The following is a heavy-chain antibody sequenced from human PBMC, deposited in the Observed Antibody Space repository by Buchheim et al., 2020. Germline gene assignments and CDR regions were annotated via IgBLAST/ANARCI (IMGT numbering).Heavy chain of an antibody. CDR3: ARGVVVPAALAYYYYYYGMDV. Sequence: EVQLVESGGGLVQSGGSLRLSCAASGFTFSSYEMNWVRQAPGKGLEWVSYISSSGSTIYYADSVKGRFTISSDNAKNSLYLQMNSLRAEDTAVYYCARGVVVPAALAYYYYYYGMDVWGQGTT. CDR1: GFTFSSYE. D-gene: IGHD2-2*01. J-gene: IGHJ6*02. V-gene: IGHV3-48*03. CDR2: ISSSGSTI.